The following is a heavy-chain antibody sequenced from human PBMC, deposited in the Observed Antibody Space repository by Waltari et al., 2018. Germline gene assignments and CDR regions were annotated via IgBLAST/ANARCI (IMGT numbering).Heavy chain of an antibody. D-gene: IGHD2-15*01. CDR1: GFTFSSYS. J-gene: IGHJ3*02. V-gene: IGHV3-21*01. CDR2: ISSSSYI. Sequence: EVQLVESGGGLVKPGGSLRLSCAASGFTFSSYSMNWVRQAPGKGLEWVSSISSSSYIYYADSVKGRFTISRDNAKNSLYLQMNSLRAEDTAVYYCASEGLLPDAFDIWGQGTMVTVSS. CDR3: ASEGLLPDAFDI.